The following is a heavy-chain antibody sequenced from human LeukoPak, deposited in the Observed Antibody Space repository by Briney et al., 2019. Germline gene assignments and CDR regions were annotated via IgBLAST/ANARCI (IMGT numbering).Heavy chain of an antibody. D-gene: IGHD5/OR15-5a*01. V-gene: IGHV4-39*01. CDR3: ASLMSPGWFDP. CDR2: IYNSGSS. CDR1: GGSINSRSYY. J-gene: IGHJ5*02. Sequence: SETLSLTCTVSGGSINSRSYYWGWIRQPPGKGLEWIANIYNSGSSYYNPSLKSRVTISVDTSKNQFSLKLGSVTAADTAVYYCASLMSPGWFDPWGQGTLVTVSS.